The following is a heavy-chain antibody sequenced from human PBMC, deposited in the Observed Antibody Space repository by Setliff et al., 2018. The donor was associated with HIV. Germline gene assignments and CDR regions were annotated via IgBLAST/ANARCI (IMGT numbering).Heavy chain of an antibody. CDR3: ARDEGMTTRRGRFDP. J-gene: IGHJ5*02. CDR1: GGAFSSYA. V-gene: IGHV1-69*13. CDR2: IIPVFDTP. D-gene: IGHD4-4*01. Sequence: GASVKVSCKASGGAFSSYAINWVRQAPGQGLEWMGGIIPVFDTPNYAQKFQGRATITADESTSTVYMELSSLRSDGTAVYYCARDEGMTTRRGRFDPWGQGTLVTVSS.